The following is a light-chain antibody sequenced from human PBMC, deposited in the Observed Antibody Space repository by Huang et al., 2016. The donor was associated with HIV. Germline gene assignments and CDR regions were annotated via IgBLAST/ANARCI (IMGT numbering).Light chain of an antibody. J-gene: IGKJ4*01. V-gene: IGKV3-15*01. CDR3: QQYNDWPLT. CDR2: DAS. CDR1: QSVSNY. Sequence: EIVMTQSPATLSVSPGERATLSCRASQSVSNYLAGYQQKPGQAPRLLIYDASTGATGIPARFSGSGSGTEVTLTISSLQSEDSAVYYCQQYNDWPLTFGGGTKVEIK.